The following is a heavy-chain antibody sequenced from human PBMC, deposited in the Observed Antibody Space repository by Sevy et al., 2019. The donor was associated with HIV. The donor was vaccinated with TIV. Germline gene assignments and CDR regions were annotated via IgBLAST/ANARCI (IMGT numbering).Heavy chain of an antibody. CDR3: AREYYGDLRDY. CDR1: GFTVSSNY. V-gene: IGHV3-66*02. D-gene: IGHD4-17*01. J-gene: IGHJ4*02. Sequence: GGPLRLSCAASGFTVSSNYMSWVRQAPGKGLEWVSVIYSGGSTYYADSVKGRFTISRDNSKNTLYLQMNSLRAEDTAVYYCAREYYGDLRDYWGQGTLVTVSS. CDR2: IYSGGST.